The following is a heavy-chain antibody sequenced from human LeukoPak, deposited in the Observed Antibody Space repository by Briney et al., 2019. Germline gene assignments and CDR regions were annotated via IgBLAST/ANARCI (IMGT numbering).Heavy chain of an antibody. V-gene: IGHV3-23*01. D-gene: IGHD6-19*01. CDR2: TVGSRPDT. Sequence: GGSLRLSCAASGFTFSNFAMSWVRQTPGEGLEWVTATVGSRPDTYHADSVKGRFTVSRDNSRNTLYLQMNNLRAEDTAIYYCASRSGWRYFDYWGQGTLVTVSS. CDR1: GFTFSNFA. J-gene: IGHJ4*02. CDR3: ASRSGWRYFDY.